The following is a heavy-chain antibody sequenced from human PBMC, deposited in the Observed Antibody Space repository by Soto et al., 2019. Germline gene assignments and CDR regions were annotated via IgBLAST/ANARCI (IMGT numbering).Heavy chain of an antibody. J-gene: IGHJ4*02. CDR1: GFTFSSYG. D-gene: IGHD3-3*01. V-gene: IGHV3-30*18. CDR2: ISYDGSNK. CDR3: AKDRARPYYDFWSGSIDFDY. Sequence: GGSLRLSCAASGFTFSSYGMHWVRQAPGKGLEWVAVISYDGSNKYYADSVKGRFTISRDNSKNTLYLQMNSLRAEDTAVYYCAKDRARPYYDFWSGSIDFDYWGQGTLVTVSS.